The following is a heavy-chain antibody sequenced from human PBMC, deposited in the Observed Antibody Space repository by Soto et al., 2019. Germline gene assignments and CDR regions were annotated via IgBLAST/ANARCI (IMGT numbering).Heavy chain of an antibody. Sequence: ASVKVSCKASGYTFTGYYMHWVRQAPGQGLEWMGWINPNSGGTNYAQKFQGRVTMTRDTSISTAYMELSRLRSDDTAVYYCASTYYYDSSGYYDVWFDPWGQGTLVTVSS. J-gene: IGHJ5*02. D-gene: IGHD3-22*01. CDR1: GYTFTGYY. CDR3: ASTYYYDSSGYYDVWFDP. V-gene: IGHV1-2*02. CDR2: INPNSGGT.